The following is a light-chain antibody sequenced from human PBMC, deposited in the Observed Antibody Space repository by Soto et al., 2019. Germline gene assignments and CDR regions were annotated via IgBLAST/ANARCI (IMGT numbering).Light chain of an antibody. CDR2: GAS. J-gene: IGKJ1*01. V-gene: IGKV3-15*01. CDR3: QQYNNWPVT. CDR1: QSVSSN. Sequence: EIVMTQSPATLSVSPEERATLSCRASQSVSSNLAWYQQKPGQAPRLLIYGASTRATAIPARFSGSGSGTEFTLTISSLQSEDFAVYYCQQYNNWPVTFGQGTKVEIK.